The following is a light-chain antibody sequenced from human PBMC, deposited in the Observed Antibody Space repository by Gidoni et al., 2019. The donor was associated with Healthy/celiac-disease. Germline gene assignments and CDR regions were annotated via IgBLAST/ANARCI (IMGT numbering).Light chain of an antibody. Sequence: TISCSGSSSNIGSNYVYWYQQLPGTAPKLLIYRNNQRPSGVPDRFSGSKSGTSASLAISGLRSEDEADYYCAAWDDSLSGGVFGGGTKLTVL. CDR2: RNN. CDR3: AAWDDSLSGGV. V-gene: IGLV1-47*01. CDR1: SSNIGSNY. J-gene: IGLJ3*02.